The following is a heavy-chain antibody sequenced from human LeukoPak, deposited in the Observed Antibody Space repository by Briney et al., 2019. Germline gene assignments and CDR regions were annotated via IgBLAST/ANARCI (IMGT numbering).Heavy chain of an antibody. Sequence: SEPLSLPCPVPGYSISSGYSWGWIRQPPGKGLEWIGSTYHSGSTYYNPSLKSRVTISVDTSKNQFSLKLSSVTAADTAIYYCARWSGTYRNFDYWGQGTLVTVSS. CDR1: GYSISSGYS. CDR2: TYHSGST. D-gene: IGHD1-26*01. CDR3: ARWSGTYRNFDY. V-gene: IGHV4-38-2*01. J-gene: IGHJ4*02.